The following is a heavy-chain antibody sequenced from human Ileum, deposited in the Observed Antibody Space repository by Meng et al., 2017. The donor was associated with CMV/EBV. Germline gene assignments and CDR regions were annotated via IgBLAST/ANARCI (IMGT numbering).Heavy chain of an antibody. Sequence: SKNSINWDSQAQGKGMERVESINRNSYYTLYEESVKGRFNNSRDNEKNSLYLQMDSLRAEDTAVYYCARGLCGADCYSPTYFYLDFWGQGTLVTVSS. J-gene: IGHJ4*02. V-gene: IGHV3-21*06. CDR3: ARGLCGADCYSPTYFYLDF. CDR1: SKNS. CDR2: INRNSYYT. D-gene: IGHD2-21*02.